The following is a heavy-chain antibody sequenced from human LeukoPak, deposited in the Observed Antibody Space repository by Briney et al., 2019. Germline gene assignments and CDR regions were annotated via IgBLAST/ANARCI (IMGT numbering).Heavy chain of an antibody. CDR1: GGSISGDY. CDR3: ARDSPRGHIGDP. Sequence: SETLSLTCTVSGGSISGDYRSWIRQPPGKGLEWIGHISYSGITNYKPSLKSRVTISTGTSKNQVSLKLKSVTAADTAVYYCARDSPRGHIGDPWGQGTLVTVSS. J-gene: IGHJ5*02. CDR2: ISYSGIT. V-gene: IGHV4-59*01. D-gene: IGHD3-10*01.